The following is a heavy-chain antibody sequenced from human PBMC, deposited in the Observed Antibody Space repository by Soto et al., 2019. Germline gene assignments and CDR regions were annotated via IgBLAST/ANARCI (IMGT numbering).Heavy chain of an antibody. D-gene: IGHD4-4*01. V-gene: IGHV4-34*01. Sequence: SETLSLTCAVYGGSFSGYYWSWIRQPPGKGLEWIGSIYYSGSTYYNPSLKSRVTISVETSKNQFSLKLRSVTAADTAVYYCARAXPMPTVIMDSWGPGTLVTAPQ. CDR1: GGSFSGYY. J-gene: IGHJ4*02. CDR3: ARAXPMPTVIMDS. CDR2: IYYSGST.